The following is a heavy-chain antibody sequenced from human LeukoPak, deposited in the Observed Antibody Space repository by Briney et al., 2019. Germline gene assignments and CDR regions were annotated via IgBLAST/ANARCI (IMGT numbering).Heavy chain of an antibody. J-gene: IGHJ4*02. CDR2: IIPIFGTA. CDR3: ARVSVGSSWYWGIDY. D-gene: IGHD6-13*01. CDR1: GGTFSSYA. Sequence: GASVKVSCKASGGTFSSYAISWVRQAPGQGLEWMGGIIPIFGTANYAQKFQGRVTITADESTSTAYMELSSLRSEDTAVYHCARVSVGSSWYWGIDYWGQGTLVTVSS. V-gene: IGHV1-69*13.